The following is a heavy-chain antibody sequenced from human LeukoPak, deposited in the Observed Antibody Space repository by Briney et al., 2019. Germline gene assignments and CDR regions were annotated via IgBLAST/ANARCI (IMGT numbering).Heavy chain of an antibody. CDR2: INPNSGGT. Sequence: ASVKVSCKASGYTFTGYYMHWVRQAPGQGLEWMGWINPNSGGTNYAQKFQGRVTMTRDTSISTAYMELSRLRSDDTVVYYCARDAVAYYDFWSGYSPAYWGQGTLVTVSS. CDR3: ARDAVAYYDFWSGYSPAY. J-gene: IGHJ4*02. D-gene: IGHD3-3*01. V-gene: IGHV1-2*02. CDR1: GYTFTGYY.